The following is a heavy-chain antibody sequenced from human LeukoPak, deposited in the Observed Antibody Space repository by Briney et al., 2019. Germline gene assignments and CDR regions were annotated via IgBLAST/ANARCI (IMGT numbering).Heavy chain of an antibody. CDR1: GFTFSTYG. J-gene: IGHJ4*02. V-gene: IGHV3-30*02. Sequence: GGSLRLSCATSGFTFSTYGMHWVRQAPGKGLQWVTYIRSDGNQKDYTDSVKGRFTISRDDSKNTLYLQMNSLSTEDTAVYYCAKPGPGGPPAYLDSWGQGTLVTVSS. CDR2: IRSDGNQK. D-gene: IGHD1-26*01. CDR3: AKPGPGGPPAYLDS.